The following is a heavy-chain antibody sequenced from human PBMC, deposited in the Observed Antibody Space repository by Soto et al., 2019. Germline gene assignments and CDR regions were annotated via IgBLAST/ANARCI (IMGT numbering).Heavy chain of an antibody. CDR1: GFTFADYA. V-gene: IGHV3-9*01. CDR3: AKALRDYYGMDV. CDR2: ISWNSGSI. J-gene: IGHJ6*02. Sequence: LSLSCAASGFTFADYAMHGVRQAPGKGLEWVAGISWNSGSIGYADSEKGRFTISRDNAKNSLYLQMNSLRAEDTALYYCAKALRDYYGMDVWGQGTTVTVSS.